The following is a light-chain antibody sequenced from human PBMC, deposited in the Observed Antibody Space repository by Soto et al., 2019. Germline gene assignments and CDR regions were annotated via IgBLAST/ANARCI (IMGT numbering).Light chain of an antibody. Sequence: EILITQSPATLSVSPGEGVTLSWRASQSVKSNLAWYQQRTGQAPRLLIYGASTRATGIPARFSGSGSGTEFTLTISSLQSEDFAIYYCQQYHNWPPITFGQGTRLEIK. CDR3: QQYHNWPPIT. V-gene: IGKV3D-15*01. J-gene: IGKJ5*01. CDR1: QSVKSN. CDR2: GAS.